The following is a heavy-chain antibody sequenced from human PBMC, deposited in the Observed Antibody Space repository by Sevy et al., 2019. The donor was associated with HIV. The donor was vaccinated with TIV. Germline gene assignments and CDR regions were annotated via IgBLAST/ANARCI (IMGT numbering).Heavy chain of an antibody. CDR2: ISGGGDTT. J-gene: IGHJ4*02. Sequence: GGSLRLSCAASGFSFSSHAMNWVRQAPGKGLEWVSAISGGGDTTYYADSVKGRFTISRNNSKNMLYLQMNILRAEDTAIYDCARIKLQYDILSGYFAGHDYWGQGTLVTVSS. CDR1: GFSFSSHA. D-gene: IGHD3-9*01. CDR3: ARIKLQYDILSGYFAGHDY. V-gene: IGHV3-23*01.